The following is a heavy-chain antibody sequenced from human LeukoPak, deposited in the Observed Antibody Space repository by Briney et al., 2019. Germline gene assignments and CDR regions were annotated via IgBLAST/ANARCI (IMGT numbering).Heavy chain of an antibody. V-gene: IGHV3-53*01. CDR1: GVIVSRNF. CDR3: ARGSGSGWPLDR. J-gene: IGHJ5*02. Sequence: GGSVRLSCAASGVIVSRNFMSWVPQAPGKGRQWVAIMYAGGTTDYSDSVRGRFHISRDSSNNTLSLQINSLRVEDTAVYYCARGSGSGWPLDRWGQGALVTVSS. CDR2: MYAGGTT. D-gene: IGHD6-19*01.